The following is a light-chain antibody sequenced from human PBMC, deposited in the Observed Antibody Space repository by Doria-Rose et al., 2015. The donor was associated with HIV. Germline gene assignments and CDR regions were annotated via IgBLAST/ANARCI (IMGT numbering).Light chain of an antibody. V-gene: IGKV3-20*01. CDR3: QQYGASRGT. CDR2: DAS. Sequence: TQSPGTLSLSPGERATLSCRASQRVKSSYLAWYQQKPGQAPRLLIYDASTRATGIPDRFSGSGSATDFTLTSSRLEPEDVAVYYCQQYGASRGTFGKGTRLEIK. CDR1: QRVKSSY. J-gene: IGKJ5*01.